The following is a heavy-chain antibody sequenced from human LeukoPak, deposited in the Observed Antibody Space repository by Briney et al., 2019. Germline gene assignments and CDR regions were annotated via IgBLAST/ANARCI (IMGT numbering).Heavy chain of an antibody. J-gene: IGHJ4*02. CDR2: ISGSGGST. Sequence: GGSLRLSCAASGFTVSSNYMSWVRQAPGKGLEWVSAISGSGGSTYYADSVKGRFTISRDNSKNTLYLQMNSLRAEDTAVYYCAKDRRLPPTDYWGQGTLVTVSS. CDR1: GFTVSSNY. CDR3: AKDRRLPPTDY. V-gene: IGHV3-23*01.